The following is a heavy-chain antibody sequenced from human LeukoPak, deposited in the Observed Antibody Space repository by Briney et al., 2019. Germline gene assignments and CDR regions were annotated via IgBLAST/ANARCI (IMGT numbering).Heavy chain of an antibody. CDR2: INPNSGGT. CDR1: GYTFTGYY. Sequence: ASVKVSCKASGYTFTGYYMHWVRQAPGQGLEWMGWINPNSGGTNYAQKFQGRVTMTRDTSINTAYMELSRLRSDDTAVYYCARVPRNCSSTSCYYYYYYMDVWGKGTTVTVSS. CDR3: ARVPRNCSSTSCYYYYYYMDV. V-gene: IGHV1-2*02. D-gene: IGHD2-2*01. J-gene: IGHJ6*03.